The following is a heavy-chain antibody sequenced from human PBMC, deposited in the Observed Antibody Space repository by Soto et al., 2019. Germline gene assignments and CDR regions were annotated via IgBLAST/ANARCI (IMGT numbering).Heavy chain of an antibody. D-gene: IGHD3-22*01. V-gene: IGHV3-23*01. CDR1: GFTFSSYA. J-gene: IGHJ1*01. Sequence: PGGSLRLSCAASGFTFSSYAMTWVHQAPGKGLEWVSIISGSGGTTYYADSVKGRFTISRDNSKNTLYLQMNSLRADDTAVYYCAKEDNYYDSSGYYLEYFHHWGQGTLVTVSS. CDR2: ISGSGGTT. CDR3: AKEDNYYDSSGYYLEYFHH.